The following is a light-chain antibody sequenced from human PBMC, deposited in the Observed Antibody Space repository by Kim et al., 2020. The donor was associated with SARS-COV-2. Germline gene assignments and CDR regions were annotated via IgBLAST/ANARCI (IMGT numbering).Light chain of an antibody. CDR3: MQALQTRYT. CDR1: QSLLHGNGYNY. V-gene: IGKV2-28*01. J-gene: IGKJ2*01. Sequence: EPASISGRSSQSLLHGNGYNYLDWYLQKPGQSPQLLIYLGSNRASGVPDRFSGSGSGTDFTLKISRVEAEDVGVYYCMQALQTRYTFGQGTKLEI. CDR2: LGS.